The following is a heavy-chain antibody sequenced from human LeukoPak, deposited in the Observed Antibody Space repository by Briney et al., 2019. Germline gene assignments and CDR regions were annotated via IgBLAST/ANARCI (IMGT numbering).Heavy chain of an antibody. D-gene: IGHD2-15*01. CDR1: GYTFIDNY. V-gene: IGHV1-2*02. CDR3: AREAASFGTSLGYMDV. J-gene: IGHJ6*03. CDR2: INPHNGGT. Sequence: ASVKVSCKASGYTFIDNYIHWVRQAPGQGLEWMGWINPHNGGTKYALKFQGRVTMTSDRSTTTVYMGVTRLRSDDTAVFYCAREAASFGTSLGYMDVWGKGTTVTVSS.